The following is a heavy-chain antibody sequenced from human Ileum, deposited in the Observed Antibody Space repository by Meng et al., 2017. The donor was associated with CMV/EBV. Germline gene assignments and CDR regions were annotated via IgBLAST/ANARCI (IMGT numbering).Heavy chain of an antibody. D-gene: IGHD3-3*01. CDR2: ISSSGGST. CDR3: AKDGSAIFGAVLIYYYYGMDV. V-gene: IGHV3-23*01. CDR1: GFTFRSYA. Sequence: GESLKISCAASGFTFRSYAMSWVRQAPGKGLEWVSAISSSGGSTYYADSVKGRFTIFRDNSKNTLYLQMNSLRAEDTAVYYCAKDGSAIFGAVLIYYYYGMDVWGQGTTVTGSS. J-gene: IGHJ6*02.